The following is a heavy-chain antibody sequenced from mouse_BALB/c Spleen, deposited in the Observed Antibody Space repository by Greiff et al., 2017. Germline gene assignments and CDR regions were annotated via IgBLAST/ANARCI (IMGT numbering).Heavy chain of an antibody. CDR1: GFSLTSYG. CDR2: IWRGGST. CDR3: AKNWGNYDYDGPFAY. D-gene: IGHD2-4*01. J-gene: IGHJ3*01. Sequence: VQLQESGPSLVQPSQSLSITCTVSGFSLTSYGVHWVRQSPGKGLEWLGVIWRGGSTDYNAAFMSRLSITKDNSKSQVFFKMNSLQADDTAIYYCAKNWGNYDYDGPFAYWGQGTLVTVSA. V-gene: IGHV2-5-1*01.